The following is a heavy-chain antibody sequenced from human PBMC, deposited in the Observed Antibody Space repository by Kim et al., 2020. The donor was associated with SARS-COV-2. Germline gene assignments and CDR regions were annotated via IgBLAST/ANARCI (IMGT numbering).Heavy chain of an antibody. Sequence: SETLSLTCAVYGGSFSGYYWSWIRQPPGKGLEWIGEINHSGSTNYNPSLKSRVTISVDTSKNQFSLKLSSVTAADTAVYYCARGRIVVVPAAIRAYYYYYMDVWGKGTTVTVSS. CDR3: ARGRIVVVPAAIRAYYYYYMDV. CDR2: INHSGST. J-gene: IGHJ6*03. V-gene: IGHV4-34*01. D-gene: IGHD2-2*02. CDR1: GGSFSGYY.